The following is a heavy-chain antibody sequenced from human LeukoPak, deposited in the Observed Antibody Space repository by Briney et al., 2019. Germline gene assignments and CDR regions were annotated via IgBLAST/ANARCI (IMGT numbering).Heavy chain of an antibody. CDR2: IYHSGST. Sequence: SETLSLTSAVSGGSISSGGYSWSWIRQPPGKGLEWIGYIYHSGSTYYNPSLKSRVTISVDRSKNQFSLKLSSVTAADTAVYYCARGVLRYFDWLETYNWFDPWGQGTLVTVSS. J-gene: IGHJ5*02. D-gene: IGHD3-9*01. V-gene: IGHV4-30-2*01. CDR1: GGSISSGGYS. CDR3: ARGVLRYFDWLETYNWFDP.